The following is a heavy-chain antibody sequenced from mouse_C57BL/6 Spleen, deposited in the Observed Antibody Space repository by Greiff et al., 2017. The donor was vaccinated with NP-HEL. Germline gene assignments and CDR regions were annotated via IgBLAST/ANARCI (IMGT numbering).Heavy chain of an antibody. Sequence: EVHLVESGGGLVKPGGSLKLSCAASGFTFSSYAMSWVRQTPEKRLEWVATISDGGSYTYYPDNVKGRFTISRDNAKNNLYLQMSHLKSEDTAMYYCARENSWFADWGQGTLVTVSA. CDR1: GFTFSSYA. V-gene: IGHV5-4*01. CDR3: ARENSWFAD. J-gene: IGHJ3*01. CDR2: ISDGGSYT.